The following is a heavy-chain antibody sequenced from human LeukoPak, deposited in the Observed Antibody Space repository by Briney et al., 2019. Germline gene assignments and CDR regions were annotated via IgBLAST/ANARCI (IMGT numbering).Heavy chain of an antibody. D-gene: IGHD3-16*01. CDR1: GYSISSGYY. Sequence: PSETLSLTCTVSGYSISSGYYWGWIRQPPGKGLEWIGNIYHSGSTYYNPSLKSRVTISVDTSKKQFSLKLTSVTVADTAVYYCARETSQKGAHYMDVWGKGTTVTISS. CDR2: IYHSGST. V-gene: IGHV4-38-2*02. CDR3: ARETSQKGAHYMDV. J-gene: IGHJ6*03.